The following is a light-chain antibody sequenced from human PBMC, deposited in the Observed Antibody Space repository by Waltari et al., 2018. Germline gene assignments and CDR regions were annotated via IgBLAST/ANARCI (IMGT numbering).Light chain of an antibody. Sequence: IVVTQFPDSLPVSLGERATINCKTSHSVVLSSNGRSYLAWYQQKPGQSPTLLFSWGSTRESGVPDRFFASGSGTDFTLTISSLQSEDVAVNYCLQYYTNPYTFGQGTKLEI. V-gene: IGKV4-1*01. CDR3: LQYYTNPYT. CDR1: HSVVLSSNGRSY. CDR2: WGS. J-gene: IGKJ2*01.